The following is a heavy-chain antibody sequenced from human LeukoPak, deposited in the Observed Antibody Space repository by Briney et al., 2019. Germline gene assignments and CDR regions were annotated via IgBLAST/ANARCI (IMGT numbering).Heavy chain of an antibody. J-gene: IGHJ5*02. CDR1: GGSISSYY. CDR2: IYYSGST. V-gene: IGHV4-59*01. CDR3: AREVASSPNWFDP. D-gene: IGHD5-12*01. Sequence: SETLSLTCTVSGGSISSYYWSWIRQPPGKGLEWIGYIYYSGSTNYNPSLKSRVTISVDTSKNKFSLTLSSVTAADTAVYYCAREVASSPNWFDPWGQGTLVTVSS.